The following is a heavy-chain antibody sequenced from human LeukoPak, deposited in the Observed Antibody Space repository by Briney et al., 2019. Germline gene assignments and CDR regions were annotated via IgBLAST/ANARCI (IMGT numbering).Heavy chain of an antibody. V-gene: IGHV4-38-2*02. CDR3: ARGKSRGSHIDY. CDR1: GYSISSDYY. J-gene: IGHJ4*02. Sequence: PSETLSLTCTVSGYSISSDYYWGWIRQPPGKGLEWIGSIYHSGSTYYNPSLKSRVTISVDTSKNQFSLELRSVTAADTALYYCARGKSRGSHIDYWGLGTLVTVSS. CDR2: IYHSGST. D-gene: IGHD1-26*01.